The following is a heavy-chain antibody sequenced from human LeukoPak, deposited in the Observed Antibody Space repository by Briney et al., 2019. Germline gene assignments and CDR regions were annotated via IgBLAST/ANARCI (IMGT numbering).Heavy chain of an antibody. CDR3: ANYGDYAFQGY. D-gene: IGHD4-17*01. J-gene: IGHJ4*02. V-gene: IGHV3-21*01. CDR1: GLTFSSYS. CDR2: ISSSSSYI. Sequence: GGSLRLSCAASGLTFSSYSMNWVRQAPGKGLEWVSSISSSSSYIYYADSVKGRFTISRDNAKNSLYLQMNSLRAEDTAVYYCANYGDYAFQGYWGQGTLVTVSS.